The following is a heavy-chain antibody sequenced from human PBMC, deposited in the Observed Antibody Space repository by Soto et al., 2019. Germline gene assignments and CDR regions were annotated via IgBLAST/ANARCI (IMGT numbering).Heavy chain of an antibody. CDR3: ARLYGSAFDI. V-gene: IGHV4-59*01. CDR1: GGSISSYY. J-gene: IGHJ3*02. D-gene: IGHD3-10*01. Sequence: QVQLQESGPGLVKPSETLSLTCTVSGGSISSYYWSWIRQPPGKELEWIGYIYYSRSTNYNPSLKCRVTISVDTSKNQFSLKLSSVTAADTAVYYCARLYGSAFDIWGQGTMVTVSS. CDR2: IYYSRST.